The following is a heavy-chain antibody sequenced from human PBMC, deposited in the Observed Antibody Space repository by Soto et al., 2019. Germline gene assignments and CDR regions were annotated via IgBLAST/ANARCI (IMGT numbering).Heavy chain of an antibody. D-gene: IGHD4-4*01. CDR3: ARDRHSNSYYFDY. CDR1: GYTFTSYY. Sequence: QVQLVQSGAEVKKPGASVKVSCKASGYTFTSYYMHWVRQAPGQGLEWMGIINPSGGSTSYGQKFQGRVTMTRGTSTSTVYRQLSSLRSEDTAVYYCARDRHSNSYYFDYWGQGTLVTVSS. CDR2: INPSGGST. V-gene: IGHV1-46*03. J-gene: IGHJ4*02.